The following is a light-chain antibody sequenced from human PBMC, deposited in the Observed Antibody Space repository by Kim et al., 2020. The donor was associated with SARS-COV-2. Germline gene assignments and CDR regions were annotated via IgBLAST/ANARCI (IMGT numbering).Light chain of an antibody. Sequence: PGERATLSCSASQSVSSSYLAWYQQKPGQAPRLLIYGASSRATGIPDRFSGSGSGTDFTLTISRLEPEDFAVYYCQQYGSSPLITFGQGTRLEIK. J-gene: IGKJ5*01. CDR1: QSVSSSY. CDR3: QQYGSSPLIT. CDR2: GAS. V-gene: IGKV3-20*01.